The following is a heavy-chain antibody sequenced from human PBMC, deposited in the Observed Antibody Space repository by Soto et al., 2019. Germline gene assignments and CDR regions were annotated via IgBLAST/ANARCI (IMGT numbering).Heavy chain of an antibody. CDR2: ISGSGTGT. CDR3: AKGSGSGYVTPLDH. J-gene: IGHJ4*02. D-gene: IGHD6-25*01. V-gene: IGHV3-23*01. CDR1: GFTLRQYA. Sequence: EVQLLESGGGLAQPGGSLRLSCAASGFTLRQYAMSWVRQAPGKGLEWVTTISGSGTGTYYADSVKGRFTISTHTSQNTMSLQMNSLSADDTAVYYCAKGSGSGYVTPLDHWGQGTLVTVSS.